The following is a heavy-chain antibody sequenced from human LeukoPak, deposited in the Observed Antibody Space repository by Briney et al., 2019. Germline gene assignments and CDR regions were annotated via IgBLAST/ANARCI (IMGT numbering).Heavy chain of an antibody. CDR1: GFTFSSYG. J-gene: IGHJ4*02. Sequence: HTGGSLRLSCAASGFTFSSYGMHWVRQAPGKGLEWVAVISYDGSNKYYADSAKGRFTISRDNSKNTLYLQMNSLRAEDTAVYYCAKIRWYYDSSGYYTTDYWGQGTLVTVSS. CDR3: AKIRWYYDSSGYYTTDY. V-gene: IGHV3-30*18. CDR2: ISYDGSNK. D-gene: IGHD3-22*01.